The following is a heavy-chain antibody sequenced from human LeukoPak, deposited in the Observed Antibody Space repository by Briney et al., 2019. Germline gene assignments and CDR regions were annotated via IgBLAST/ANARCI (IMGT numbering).Heavy chain of an antibody. CDR2: ISGIGVAT. CDR1: GFTFSSYT. D-gene: IGHD4-17*01. J-gene: IGHJ4*02. V-gene: IGHV3-23*01. CDR3: AKRAVTTFSSGFHY. Sequence: PGGSLRLSCAASGFTFSSYTMNWVRQAAGKGLEWVSVISGIGVATYYADSVKGRFTISRDNSENTLYLQMNSLRAEDTAVYYCAKRAVTTFSSGFHYWGQGTLVTVSS.